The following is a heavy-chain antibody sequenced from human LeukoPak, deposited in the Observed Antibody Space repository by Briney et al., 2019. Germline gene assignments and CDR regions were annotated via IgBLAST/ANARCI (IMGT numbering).Heavy chain of an antibody. D-gene: IGHD3-22*01. CDR3: ARDGYYYDSSGYYYPVHYYYYMDV. Sequence: GGSLRLSCAASGFTFSSYAMSWVRQAPGKGLEWVSAISGSGGSTNYADSVKGRFTISRDNAKNSLYLQMNSLRAEDTALYYCARDGYYYDSSGYYYPVHYYYYMDVWGKGTTVTVSS. V-gene: IGHV3-23*01. CDR2: ISGSGGST. J-gene: IGHJ6*03. CDR1: GFTFSSYA.